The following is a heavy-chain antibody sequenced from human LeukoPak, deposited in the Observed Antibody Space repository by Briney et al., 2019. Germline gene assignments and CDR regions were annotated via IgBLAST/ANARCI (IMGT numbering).Heavy chain of an antibody. CDR1: GGSINTQSYY. CDR2: IFYTGTT. V-gene: IGHV4-39*02. CDR3: ARLTLSSYWFDP. J-gene: IGHJ5*02. D-gene: IGHD2-15*01. Sequence: SETLSLTCTVSGGSINTQSYYWVWIRQPPGKGLEWVGSIFYTGTTFHNPALESRVALSVDRSKNHFSPRLNALTAADTGVYYCARLTLSSYWFDPWGQGTLVIVSS.